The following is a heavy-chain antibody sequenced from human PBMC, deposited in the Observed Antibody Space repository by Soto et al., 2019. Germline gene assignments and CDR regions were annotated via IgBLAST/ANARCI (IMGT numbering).Heavy chain of an antibody. Sequence: PVGSLRLSCAASGFTFSSYAMSWVRQAPGKGLEWVSAISGSGGSTYYADSVKGRFTISRDNSKNTLYLQMNSLRAEDTAVYYCAKDRASSITMIVVVITLVDWGQGTLVTVSS. D-gene: IGHD3-22*01. CDR3: AKDRASSITMIVVVITLVD. CDR1: GFTFSSYA. J-gene: IGHJ4*02. CDR2: ISGSGGST. V-gene: IGHV3-23*01.